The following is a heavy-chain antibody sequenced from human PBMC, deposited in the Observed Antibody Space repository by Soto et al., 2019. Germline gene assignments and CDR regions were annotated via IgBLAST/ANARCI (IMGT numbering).Heavy chain of an antibody. Sequence: QVQLVQSGSEVKKPGSSVKVSCKASGGTFSIYTISWVRQAPGQGLEWMGRVIPIFDVTSYAQRLQGRVTITEEKSKNTAYMELSSLRSEDTAVYYCARDRDNSNWPNFDYWGQGTLVTVSS. V-gene: IGHV1-69*02. CDR1: GGTFSIYT. J-gene: IGHJ4*02. CDR2: VIPIFDVT. CDR3: ARDRDNSNWPNFDY. D-gene: IGHD6-13*01.